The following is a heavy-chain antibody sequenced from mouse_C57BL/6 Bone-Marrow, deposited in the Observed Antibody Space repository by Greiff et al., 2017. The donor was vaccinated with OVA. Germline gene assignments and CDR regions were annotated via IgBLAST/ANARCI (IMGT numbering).Heavy chain of an antibody. CDR3: AINENYYGSRGYFDY. CDR1: GYTFTSYW. CDR2: IHPSDSDT. Sequence: QVQLQQPGAELVKPGASVKVSCKASGYTFTSYWMHWVKQRPGQGLEWIGRIHPSDSDTNYNQKFKGKATLTVDKYSSTAYMQLSSLTSEDSAVYYCAINENYYGSRGYFDYGGQGTTLTVSS. J-gene: IGHJ2*01. D-gene: IGHD1-1*01. V-gene: IGHV1-74*01.